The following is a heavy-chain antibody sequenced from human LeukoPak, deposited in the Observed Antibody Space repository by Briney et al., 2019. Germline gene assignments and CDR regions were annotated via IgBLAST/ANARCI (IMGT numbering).Heavy chain of an antibody. CDR3: ARRGGDPPKGAFDI. J-gene: IGHJ3*02. Sequence: PSETLSLTCTVSGGSISSGDYYWSWIRQPPGKGLEWIGYIYYSGSTYYNPSLKSRVTISVDTSKNQFSLKLSSVTAADTAVYYCARRGGDPPKGAFDIWGQGTMVTVSS. V-gene: IGHV4-30-4*01. CDR1: GGSISSGDYY. CDR2: IYYSGST. D-gene: IGHD2-21*02.